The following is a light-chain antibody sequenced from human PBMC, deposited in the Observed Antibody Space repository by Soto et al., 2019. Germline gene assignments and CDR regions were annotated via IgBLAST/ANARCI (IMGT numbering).Light chain of an antibody. CDR2: STN. CDR1: TGAVTSGYY. J-gene: IGLJ3*02. V-gene: IGLV7-43*01. Sequence: QAVVTQEPSLTMSPGGTVTLTCASSTGAVTSGYYPNWFQQKPGQAPRPLIYSTNIRHSWTPARFSGSLLGGKAALTLSGVQPEDEAEYYCLVFYGGAWVFGGGTKLTVL. CDR3: LVFYGGAWV.